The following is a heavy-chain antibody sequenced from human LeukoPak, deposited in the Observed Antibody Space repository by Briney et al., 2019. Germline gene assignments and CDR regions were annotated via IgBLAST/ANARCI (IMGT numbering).Heavy chain of an antibody. V-gene: IGHV1-24*01. CDR3: ATGGGPLYAFDI. CDR2: FDPEDGET. D-gene: IGHD3-10*01. J-gene: IGHJ3*02. CDR1: GGTFSGYA. Sequence: AAVKVSCKASGGTFSGYAIRWVRQARGKGLEWMGGFDPEDGETIYAQKFQGRVTMTEDTSTDTAYMELSSLRSEDTAVYHCATGGGPLYAFDIWGQGTMVTVSS.